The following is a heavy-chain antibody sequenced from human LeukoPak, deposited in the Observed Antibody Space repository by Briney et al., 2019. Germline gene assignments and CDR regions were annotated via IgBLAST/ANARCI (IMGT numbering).Heavy chain of an antibody. V-gene: IGHV3-23*01. CDR1: GFTFSSYA. Sequence: GGSLRLSCAASGFTFSSYAMSWVRQAPGKGLEWVSAISGSGGSTYYADSVKGRFTISRDNSRNTLYLQMNSLRAEDTAVYYCAKAGYCSGGSCKGSFDYWGQGTLVTVSS. CDR2: ISGSGGST. CDR3: AKAGYCSGGSCKGSFDY. D-gene: IGHD2-15*01. J-gene: IGHJ4*02.